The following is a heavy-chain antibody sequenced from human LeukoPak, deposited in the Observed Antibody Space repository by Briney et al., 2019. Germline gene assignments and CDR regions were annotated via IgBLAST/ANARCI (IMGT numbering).Heavy chain of an antibody. J-gene: IGHJ3*02. Sequence: KTSEALSLTCTVSGGSISSYYWSWIRQPPGEGLEWIGYIYYSGSTNYNPSLKSRVTISVDTSKNQFSLNLSSVTAADTAVYYCARDHGEMGAFDIWGQGTMVTVSS. CDR3: ARDHGEMGAFDI. V-gene: IGHV4-59*01. CDR2: IYYSGST. CDR1: GGSISSYY. D-gene: IGHD7-27*01.